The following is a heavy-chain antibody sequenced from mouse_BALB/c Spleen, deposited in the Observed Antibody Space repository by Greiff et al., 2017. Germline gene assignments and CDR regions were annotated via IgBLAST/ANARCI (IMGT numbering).Heavy chain of an antibody. D-gene: IGHD1-1*01. Sequence: VMLVESGAELVRPGTSVKVSCKASGYAFTNYLIEWVKQRPGQGLEWIGVINPGSGGTNYNEKFKGKATLTADKSSSTAYMQLSSLTSDDSAVYFCAREGTSVVADYFDYWGQGTTLTVSS. CDR3: AREGTSVVADYFDY. V-gene: IGHV1-54*03. J-gene: IGHJ2*01. CDR2: INPGSGGT. CDR1: GYAFTNYL.